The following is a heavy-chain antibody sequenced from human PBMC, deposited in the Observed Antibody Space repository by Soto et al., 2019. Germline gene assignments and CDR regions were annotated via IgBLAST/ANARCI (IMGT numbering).Heavy chain of an antibody. Sequence: EVQLVESGGGLVQPGRSLRLSCTASGFTFGDYAMSWFRQAPGKGLEWVGFIRSTAYGGTTEYAASVKGRFTISRDDSKIIAYLQMNSLETEDTAVYYWTRSYCSSNSCSYFDYWGQGTLVTVSS. V-gene: IGHV3-49*03. CDR3: TRSYCSSNSCSYFDY. D-gene: IGHD2-2*01. J-gene: IGHJ4*02. CDR1: GFTFGDYA. CDR2: IRSTAYGGTT.